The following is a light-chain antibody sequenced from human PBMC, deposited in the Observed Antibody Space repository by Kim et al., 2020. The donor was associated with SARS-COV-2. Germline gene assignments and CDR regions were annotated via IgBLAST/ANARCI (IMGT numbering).Light chain of an antibody. Sequence: GRSITISCTGTRSGIGAYNYVSWCQQHPGKAPKVIIFEVTKRPSGVSNRFSGSKSANTASLTISGLQAEDEADYYCTSYAIGNTWVFGGGTKVTVL. V-gene: IGLV2-14*01. CDR2: EVT. J-gene: IGLJ3*02. CDR3: TSYAIGNTWV. CDR1: RSGIGAYNY.